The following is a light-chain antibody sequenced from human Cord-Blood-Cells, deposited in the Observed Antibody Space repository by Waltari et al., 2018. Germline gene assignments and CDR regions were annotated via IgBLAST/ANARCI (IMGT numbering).Light chain of an antibody. CDR2: KAS. CDR3: QQYYSTPQT. J-gene: IGKJ1*01. Sequence: DIQMTQSPSTLSASVGDRVTITCRASQSISSWLAWYQQKPGKAPKLLIYKASSLESGVPSRFSGSGSGTEFTLTISSLQPEDVAVYYCQQYYSTPQTFGQGTKVEIK. V-gene: IGKV1-5*03. CDR1: QSISSW.